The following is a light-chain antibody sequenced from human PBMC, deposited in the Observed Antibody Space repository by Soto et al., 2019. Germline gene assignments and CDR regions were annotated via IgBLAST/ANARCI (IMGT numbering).Light chain of an antibody. V-gene: IGKV3-11*01. CDR2: AAS. J-gene: IGKJ4*01. Sequence: EIVLTQSPATLSLSPGERATLSCRASQSVSSYLAWYQQKPGQAPRLLIYAASNRATGIPARFSGSGSGTDFTLTISSLEPEDFAVYYCQQRANWPGLTFGGGTKVEMK. CDR3: QQRANWPGLT. CDR1: QSVSSY.